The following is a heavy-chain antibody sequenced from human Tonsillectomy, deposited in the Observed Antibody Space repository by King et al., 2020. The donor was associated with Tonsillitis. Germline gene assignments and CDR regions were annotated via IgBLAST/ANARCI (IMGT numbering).Heavy chain of an antibody. CDR3: ARRSPTFCGGDCYSTFDS. D-gene: IGHD2-21*02. V-gene: IGHV5-51*03. J-gene: IGHJ4*02. CDR2: IFPRDSDI. CDR1: GYTFATYW. Sequence: VQLVEYGAEVKKPGDSLKISCKGSGYTFATYWVGWVRQKPGKGLEWMGNIFPRDSDIRYSPSFQGQVTISADKSINTAYLQWSSLKASDTAMCFCARRSPTFCGGDCYSTFDSWGQGTLVAVSS.